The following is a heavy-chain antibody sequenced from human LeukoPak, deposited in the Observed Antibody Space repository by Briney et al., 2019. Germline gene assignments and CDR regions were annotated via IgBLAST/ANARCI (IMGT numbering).Heavy chain of an antibody. Sequence: GGSLRLSCAASRFTFNSYAMSWVRQAPGKGLEWVSVIGGSNGITFYVGSVKGRFTISRDNSKKMLYLQLSSLRAEDTAVYFCAKGGPDPGENYYFDYWGQGTLVTVSS. CDR3: AKGGPDPGENYYFDY. CDR2: IGGSNGIT. CDR1: RFTFNSYA. V-gene: IGHV3-23*01. J-gene: IGHJ4*02. D-gene: IGHD3-10*01.